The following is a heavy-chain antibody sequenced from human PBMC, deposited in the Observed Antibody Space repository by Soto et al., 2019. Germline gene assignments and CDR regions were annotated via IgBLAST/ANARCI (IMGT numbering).Heavy chain of an antibody. CDR3: AKDTSSSPDYVDV. CDR1: GFTFSNFA. V-gene: IGHV3-23*01. Sequence: EVQVLESGGGSVQPGGSLRLSCAASGFTFSNFAMSWVRHAPGKGLEWVSEITGSTGTTYYAYSVKGRFIISRDNSKNTVHLQMNRLRAEDTAVYYCAKDTSSSPDYVDVWGKATTVTVSS. D-gene: IGHD2-2*01. J-gene: IGHJ6*03. CDR2: ITGSTGTT.